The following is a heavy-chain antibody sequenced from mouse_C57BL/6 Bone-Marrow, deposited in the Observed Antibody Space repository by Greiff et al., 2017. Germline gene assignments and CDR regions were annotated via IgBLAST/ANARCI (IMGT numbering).Heavy chain of an antibody. CDR2: INYDGSST. CDR1: GFTFSDYY. J-gene: IGHJ2*01. V-gene: IGHV5-16*01. D-gene: IGHD1-1*01. Sequence: EVQVVESEGGLVQPGRSMKLSCTASGFTFSDYYMAWVRQVPEKGLEWVANINYDGSSTYYLDSLKSRFIISRDNAKNILYLQMSSLKSEDTATYYCARDNAYGSSYYFDYWGQGTTLTVSS. CDR3: ARDNAYGSSYYFDY.